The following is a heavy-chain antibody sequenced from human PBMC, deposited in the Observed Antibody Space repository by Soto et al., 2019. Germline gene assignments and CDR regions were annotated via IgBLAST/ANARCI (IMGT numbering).Heavy chain of an antibody. D-gene: IGHD3-3*01. CDR2: FIPILGTA. CDR3: AREIFGVIISGGRDAFDI. J-gene: IGHJ3*02. Sequence: QVQLVQSGAEVKKPGSSVKVSCKASGGTFSTYAISWVRQAPGQGLEWIGGFIPILGTAKYAQKFQGRVTITADESTSTAYIEISSLRSEDTAVYYCAREIFGVIISGGRDAFDIWGQGTMVTVSS. CDR1: GGTFSTYA. V-gene: IGHV1-69*19.